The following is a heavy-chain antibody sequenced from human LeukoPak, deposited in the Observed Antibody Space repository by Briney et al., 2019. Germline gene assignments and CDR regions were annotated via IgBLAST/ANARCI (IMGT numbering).Heavy chain of an antibody. V-gene: IGHV4-34*01. J-gene: IGHJ4*02. Sequence: PSETLSLTCAVYGGSFSGYYWSWIRQPPGKGLEWIGEINHSGGTNYNPSLKSRVTISVDTSKNQFSLKLSSVTAADTAVYYCARIPRASRGVHTFDYWGQGTLVTVSS. D-gene: IGHD3-10*01. CDR3: ARIPRASRGVHTFDY. CDR1: GGSFSGYY. CDR2: INHSGGT.